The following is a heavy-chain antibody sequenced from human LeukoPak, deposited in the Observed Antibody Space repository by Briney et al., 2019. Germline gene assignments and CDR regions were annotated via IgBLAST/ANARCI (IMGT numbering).Heavy chain of an antibody. Sequence: GGSLRLSCAASGFIFSSYGMHWVRQAPGKGLEWVAFIRYDGSSKYYADSVKGRFTISRDNSKNTLYLQMNSLRVEDTAVYYCAKGGFVWDWFDPWGQGTLVTVSS. CDR3: AKGGFVWDWFDP. CDR1: GFIFSSYG. D-gene: IGHD3-16*01. J-gene: IGHJ5*02. CDR2: IRYDGSSK. V-gene: IGHV3-30*02.